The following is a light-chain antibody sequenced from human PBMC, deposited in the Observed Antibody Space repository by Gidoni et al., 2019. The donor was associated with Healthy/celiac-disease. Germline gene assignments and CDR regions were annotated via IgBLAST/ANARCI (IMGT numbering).Light chain of an antibody. CDR1: QSVSSN. V-gene: IGKV3-15*01. Sequence: TQSPATLSVSPGERATLSCRASQSVSSNLAWYQQKPGQAPRLLIYGASTRATGIPARFSGSGSGTEFTLTISSLQSEDFAVYYCQQYNNWPPWPFXQXTKVEIK. CDR2: GAS. J-gene: IGKJ1*01. CDR3: QQYNNWPPWP.